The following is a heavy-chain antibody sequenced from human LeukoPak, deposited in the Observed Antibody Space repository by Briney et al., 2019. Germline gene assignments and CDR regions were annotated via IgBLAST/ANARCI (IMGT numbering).Heavy chain of an antibody. CDR3: VRATAAGSGRAFDY. D-gene: IGHD3-10*01. V-gene: IGHV4-34*01. CDR2: IHRSKGT. Sequence: PSETLSLTCAVYGESISDYYWTWIRQFPGKGLEWIGGIHRSKGTNYNPSLKSRLTMSVDRSKNQFSLKLSSVTAADTAIYYCVRATAAGSGRAFDYWAQGSLVPVSS. J-gene: IGHJ4*02. CDR1: GESISDYY.